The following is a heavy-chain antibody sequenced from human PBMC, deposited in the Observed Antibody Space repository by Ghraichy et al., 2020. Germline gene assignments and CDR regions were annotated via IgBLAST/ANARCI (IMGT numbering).Heavy chain of an antibody. Sequence: LSLTCAASGFTVSSNYMTWVRQAPGKGLEWVSVIYSGGSTYYADSVKGRFTISRDNSKNTLYLPMNSLRAEDTAVYYCARLMIYGGYGNAFDIWGQGTMVTISS. V-gene: IGHV3-66*01. J-gene: IGHJ3*02. CDR1: GFTVSSNY. D-gene: IGHD4-17*01. CDR2: IYSGGST. CDR3: ARLMIYGGYGNAFDI.